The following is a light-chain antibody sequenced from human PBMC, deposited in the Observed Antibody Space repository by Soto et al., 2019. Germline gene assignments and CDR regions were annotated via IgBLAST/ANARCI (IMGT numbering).Light chain of an antibody. J-gene: IGLJ2*01. CDR1: SSDVGGYNY. V-gene: IGLV2-8*01. Sequence: QSALTQPPSASGSPGQSVTISCTGTSSDVGGYNYVSWYQQHPGKAPKVMIYEVSKRPSGVPDRVSGSKSGNTASLTGSGLEAEDEAYYYGSADAGSNLVFGGGTKLTVL. CDR2: EVS. CDR3: SADAGSNLV.